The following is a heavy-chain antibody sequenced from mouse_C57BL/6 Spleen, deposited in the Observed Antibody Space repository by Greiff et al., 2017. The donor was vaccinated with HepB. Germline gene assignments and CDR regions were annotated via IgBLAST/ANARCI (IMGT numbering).Heavy chain of an antibody. V-gene: IGHV1-4*01. D-gene: IGHD2-10*02. CDR1: GYTFTSYT. CDR3: ARRGGYGNYEGGFDV. Sequence: QVQLKESGAELARPGASVKMSCKASGYTFTSYTMHWVKQRPGQGLEWIGYINPSSGYTKYNQKFKDKATLTADKSSSTAYMQLSSLTSEDSAVYYCARRGGYGNYEGGFDVWGTGTTVTVSS. J-gene: IGHJ1*03. CDR2: INPSSGYT.